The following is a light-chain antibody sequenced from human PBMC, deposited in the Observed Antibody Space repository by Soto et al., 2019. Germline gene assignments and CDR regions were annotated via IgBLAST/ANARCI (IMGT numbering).Light chain of an antibody. CDR2: EVN. V-gene: IGLV2-8*01. CDR3: SSFVHKNNLI. Sequence: QSVLTQPPSASGSPGQSVTISCTGTSDDIGSYNYVSWYQQHAGNAPKLILYEVNKRPSGVPNRFSGSKSGNTASLTVSGLQAKDEADYYCSSFVHKNNLIFGGGTKLTVL. CDR1: SDDIGSYNY. J-gene: IGLJ2*01.